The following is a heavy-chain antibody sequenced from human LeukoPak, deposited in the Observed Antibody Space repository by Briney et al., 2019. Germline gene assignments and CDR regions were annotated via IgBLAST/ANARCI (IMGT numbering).Heavy chain of an antibody. CDR2: ISYDGSNK. D-gene: IGHD6-19*01. J-gene: IGHJ4*02. CDR1: GFTFSSYA. CDR3: AREVAVAGLYFDY. V-gene: IGHV3-30-3*01. Sequence: GGSLRLSCAASGFTFSSYAMHWVRQALGKGLEWVAVISYDGSNKYYADSVKGRFTISRDNSKNTLYLQMNSLRAEDTAVYYCAREVAVAGLYFDYWGQGTLVTVSS.